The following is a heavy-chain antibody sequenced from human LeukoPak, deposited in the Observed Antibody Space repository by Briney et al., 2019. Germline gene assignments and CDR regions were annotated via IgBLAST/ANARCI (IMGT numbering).Heavy chain of an antibody. D-gene: IGHD2-15*01. Sequence: ASVKVSCKASGYTFTSYGINWVRQAPGQGLEWMGWISAYNGNTNYAQKLQGRVTMTTDTSTSTAYMELRSLRSDDTAVYYCARAPLLHPYNWFDPWGQGTLVTVSS. CDR2: ISAYNGNT. CDR1: GYTFTSYG. V-gene: IGHV1-18*01. J-gene: IGHJ5*02. CDR3: ARAPLLHPYNWFDP.